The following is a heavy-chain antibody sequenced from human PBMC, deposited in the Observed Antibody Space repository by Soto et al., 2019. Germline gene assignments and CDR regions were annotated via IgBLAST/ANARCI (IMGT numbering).Heavy chain of an antibody. CDR2: IFYSGST. CDR1: GGSVSSGSYY. J-gene: IGHJ4*02. V-gene: IGHV4-31*03. Sequence: QVQLQESGPGLVKPSQTLSLTCTVSGGSVSSGSYYWSWVRQHPGKGLEWIGYIFYSGSTYYNPSLKSRLRISLDTSNNQFSLRLTSVTAADTAVYYCARSVSFVHDFWGQGTLVTVSS. CDR3: ARSVSFVHDF. D-gene: IGHD2-15*01.